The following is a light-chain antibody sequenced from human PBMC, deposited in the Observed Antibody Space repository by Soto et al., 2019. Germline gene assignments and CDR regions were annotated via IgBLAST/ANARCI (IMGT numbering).Light chain of an antibody. Sequence: QSVLTQPPSVSGAPGQRITIPCTGSSSNLGAGYGVHWYRQFPGTTPRLLIFDNNNRPSGVPDRFSGSKSGTSASLAITGLHAEDEADDYCQSYDSSLGGSVFGGGTKLTVL. CDR3: QSYDSSLGGSV. CDR2: DNN. J-gene: IGLJ3*02. V-gene: IGLV1-40*01. CDR1: SSNLGAGYG.